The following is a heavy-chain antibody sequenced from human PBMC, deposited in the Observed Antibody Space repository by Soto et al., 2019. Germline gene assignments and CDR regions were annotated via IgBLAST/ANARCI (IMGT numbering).Heavy chain of an antibody. Sequence: SETLSLTCTVSGYSISSGPYWAWIRQPPGKGPEWIASIYHGGTTFYNPSLKSRITISVDTSNNQFSLKLTSVTAADTAVYYCARVHVMVVAGSTFDYWGHGTLVTVSS. V-gene: IGHV4-38-2*02. J-gene: IGHJ4*01. CDR1: GYSISSGPY. CDR2: IYHGGTT. D-gene: IGHD6-19*01. CDR3: ARVHVMVVAGSTFDY.